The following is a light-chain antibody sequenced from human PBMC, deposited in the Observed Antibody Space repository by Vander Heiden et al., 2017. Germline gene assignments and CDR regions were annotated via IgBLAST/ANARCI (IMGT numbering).Light chain of an antibody. CDR3: HQYDNLPHT. Sequence: DIQMTQSPCSLSASVGDRVTITCQASQDISNYLNWYQQNPGKAPKLLIYDASNLETGVPSRFSGSGSGTDFTFSISILQPEDIATYYCHQYDNLPHTFGQGTKVEIK. J-gene: IGKJ1*01. V-gene: IGKV1-33*01. CDR1: QDISNY. CDR2: DAS.